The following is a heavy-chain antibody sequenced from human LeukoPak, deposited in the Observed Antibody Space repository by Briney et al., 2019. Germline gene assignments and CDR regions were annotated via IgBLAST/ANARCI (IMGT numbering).Heavy chain of an antibody. CDR2: IKSKTDGGTT. Sequence: GGSLRLSCAASGFTFSNAWMSWVRQAPGKGLEWVGRIKSKTDGGTTDYAAPVKGRFTISRDDSKNTLYLQMNSLKTEDTAVYYCTTDGSRLRLYYFDYWGQGTLVTVSS. J-gene: IGHJ4*02. V-gene: IGHV3-15*01. CDR1: GFTFSNAW. D-gene: IGHD6-13*01. CDR3: TTDGSRLRLYYFDY.